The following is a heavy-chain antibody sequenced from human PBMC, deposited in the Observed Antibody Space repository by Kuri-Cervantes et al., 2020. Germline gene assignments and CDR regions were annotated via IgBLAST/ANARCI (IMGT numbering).Heavy chain of an antibody. CDR3: ARGSVGATMGFDY. CDR2: IKSDGTT. J-gene: IGHJ4*02. CDR1: GFTFRDAW. V-gene: IGHV3-15*01. Sequence: GESLKISCAASGFTFRDAWMSWVRQAPGKGLEWVGRIKSDGTTDYSAPVKGRFTLSRDNSKNTLYLQMNSLRAEDTAVYYCARGSVGATMGFDYWGQGTLVTVSS. D-gene: IGHD1-26*01.